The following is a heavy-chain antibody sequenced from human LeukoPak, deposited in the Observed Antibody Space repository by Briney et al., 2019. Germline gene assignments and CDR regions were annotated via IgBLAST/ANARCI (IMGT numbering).Heavy chain of an antibody. CDR1: GGSISSYY. CDR2: IYYSGST. V-gene: IGHV4-59*01. J-gene: IGHJ5*02. Sequence: SETLSLTCTVSGGSISSYYWSWIRQPPGRGLEWIGYIYYSGSTNYNPSLKSRVTISVDTSKNQFSLKLSSVTAADTAVYYCARLYYDFWSGYYTGWFDPWGQGTLVTVSS. CDR3: ARLYYDFWSGYYTGWFDP. D-gene: IGHD3-3*01.